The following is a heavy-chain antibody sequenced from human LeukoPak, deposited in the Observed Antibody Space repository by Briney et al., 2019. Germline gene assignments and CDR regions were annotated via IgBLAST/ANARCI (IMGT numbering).Heavy chain of an antibody. CDR1: GGSISSYY. D-gene: IGHD3-10*01. Sequence: PSETLSLTCTVSGGSISSYYWSWIRQPPGKGLEWIGYIYYSGSTNYNPSLKSRVTISVDTSKNQFSLKLSSVTAADTAVYYCARQEKSYYYGSGSSTWGQGTLVTVSS. J-gene: IGHJ5*02. V-gene: IGHV4-59*08. CDR2: IYYSGST. CDR3: ARQEKSYYYGSGSST.